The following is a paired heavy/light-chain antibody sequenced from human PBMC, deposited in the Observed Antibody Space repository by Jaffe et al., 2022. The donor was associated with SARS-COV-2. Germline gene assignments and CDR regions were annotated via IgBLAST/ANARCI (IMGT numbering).Light chain of an antibody. CDR3: QQYFTTSYT. CDR1: ESVLYSSNNKNY. J-gene: IGKJ2*01. CDR2: WAS. Sequence: DIVMTQSPDSLAVSLGERATISCRSSESVLYSSNNKNYLAWYQQKPGQPPRLLIYWASTRESGVPERFSGSGSGTDFSLTISSLQAEDVAVYYCQQYFTTSYTFGQGTKLEIK. V-gene: IGKV4-1*01.
Heavy chain of an antibody. J-gene: IGHJ4*02. Sequence: VQLVESGGDLVQPGGSLRVSCAASGFTFSNYWMSWVRQAPGKGLEWVANIKKDGSENYYVDSVKGRFTISRENTKNSVYLQMNSLRAEDTAMYFCARVISSDDSVYRYFDYWGQGTLVTVSS. CDR2: IKKDGSEN. CDR3: ARVISSDDSVYRYFDY. D-gene: IGHD3-22*01. V-gene: IGHV3-7*03. CDR1: GFTFSNYW.